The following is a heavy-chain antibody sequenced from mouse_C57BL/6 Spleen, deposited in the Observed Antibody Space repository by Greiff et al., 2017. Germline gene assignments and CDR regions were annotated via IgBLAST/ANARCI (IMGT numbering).Heavy chain of an antibody. CDR2: IYPRDGST. Sequence: VPLQQSDAELVKPGASVKISCKVSGYTFTDHPIHWMKQRPEQGLEWIGYIYPRDGSTKYNEQFKGKATLTAAKSSSTAYMQLNSLTSEDSAVYFCARCYDYEAMDYWGQGTSVTVSS. CDR3: ARCYDYEAMDY. J-gene: IGHJ4*01. CDR1: GYTFTDHP. V-gene: IGHV1-78*01.